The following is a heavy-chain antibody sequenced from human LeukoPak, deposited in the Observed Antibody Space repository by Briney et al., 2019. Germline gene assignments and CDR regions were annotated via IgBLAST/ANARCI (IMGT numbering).Heavy chain of an antibody. CDR3: ASRQDWFDP. V-gene: IGHV1-69*04. Sequence: SVKVSCKASGGTFSSYAISWVRQAPGQGLEWMGRIIPILGIANYAQKSQGRFTITADKSTSTAYMELSSLRSEDTAVYYCASRQDWFDPWGQGTLVTVSS. CDR1: GGTFSSYA. CDR2: IIPILGIA. J-gene: IGHJ5*02.